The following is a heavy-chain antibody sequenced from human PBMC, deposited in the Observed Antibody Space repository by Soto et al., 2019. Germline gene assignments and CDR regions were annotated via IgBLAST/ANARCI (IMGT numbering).Heavy chain of an antibody. CDR3: ASWDYYDGSGYYSPFAS. Sequence: PSETLSLTCTVSGGSISSYYWSWIRQPPGKGLEWIGYIYYSGSTNYNPSLKSRVTISVDTSKNQFSLKLSSVTAADPAVYYCASWDYYDGSGYYSPFASGGRGTLVTVSS. J-gene: IGHJ4*02. CDR1: GGSISSYY. CDR2: IYYSGST. V-gene: IGHV4-59*01. D-gene: IGHD3-22*01.